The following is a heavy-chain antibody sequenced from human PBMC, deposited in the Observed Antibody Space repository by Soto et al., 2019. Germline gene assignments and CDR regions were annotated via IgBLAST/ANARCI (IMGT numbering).Heavy chain of an antibody. CDR3: VSGSYCSGGSCHLAQSPGGF. CDR1: GFTFSRYA. Sequence: HLGGSLRLSCAASGFTFSRYAMHWVRQAPGKGLEWVALISYDGSNEYYADSVKGRFTISRDNSKNTLYLQVNSVRDKDTAAYYCVSGSYCSGGSCHLAQSPGGFWGQGTMVTVSS. J-gene: IGHJ3*01. D-gene: IGHD2-15*01. CDR2: ISYDGSNE. V-gene: IGHV3-30-3*01.